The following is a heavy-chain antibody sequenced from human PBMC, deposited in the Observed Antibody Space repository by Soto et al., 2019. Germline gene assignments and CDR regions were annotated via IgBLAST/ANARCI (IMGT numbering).Heavy chain of an antibody. D-gene: IGHD2-21*02. CDR3: AREDDGGDRDYYGLDV. Sequence: SETLSLTCTVSGGSISIGGYYWTWIRQHPGKGLEWIGYIHYSGSVLYNPSLKSRVSISVDTSKNQFSLKLSSVTAADTAVYFCAREDDGGDRDYYGLDVWGQGTTVTVSS. CDR1: GGSISIGGYY. CDR2: IHYSGSV. J-gene: IGHJ6*02. V-gene: IGHV4-30-4*08.